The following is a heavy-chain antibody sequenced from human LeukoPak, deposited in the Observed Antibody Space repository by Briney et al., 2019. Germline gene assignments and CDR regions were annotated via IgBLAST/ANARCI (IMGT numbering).Heavy chain of an antibody. J-gene: IGHJ4*02. Sequence: SETLSLTCAVYGGSFSGYYWSWIRQPPGKGLEWIGEINHSGSTNYNPSLKSRVTISVDTSKNQFSLKLSSVTAADTAVYYCARNSCPSGTCYDNRGYFDYWGQGTLVTVSS. CDR2: INHSGST. CDR1: GGSFSGYY. D-gene: IGHD2-15*01. V-gene: IGHV4-34*01. CDR3: ARNSCPSGTCYDNRGYFDY.